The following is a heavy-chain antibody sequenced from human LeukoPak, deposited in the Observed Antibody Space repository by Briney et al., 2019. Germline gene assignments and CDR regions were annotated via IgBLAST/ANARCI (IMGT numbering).Heavy chain of an antibody. CDR3: ARGRSDYYYYMDV. J-gene: IGHJ6*03. V-gene: IGHV1-8*02. CDR1: GYTFTTDY. D-gene: IGHD6-25*01. Sequence: GASVKVSCKASGYTFTTDYMHWVRQAPGQGLEWMGWMNPNSANTGYAQKFQGRVTMTRNTSISTAYTELSSLRSEDTAVYYCARGRSDYYYYMDVWGKGTTVTISS. CDR2: MNPNSANT.